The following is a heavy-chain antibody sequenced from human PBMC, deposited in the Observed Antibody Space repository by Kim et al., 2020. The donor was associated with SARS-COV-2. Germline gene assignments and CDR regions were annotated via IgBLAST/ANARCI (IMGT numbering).Heavy chain of an antibody. CDR2: IYPGDSDT. CDR3: ARQKADYYDSSGYYYFDY. V-gene: IGHV5-51*01. CDR1: GYSFTSYW. D-gene: IGHD3-22*01. Sequence: GESLKISCKGSGYSFTSYWIGWVRQMPGKGLEWMGIIYPGDSDTRYSPSFQGQVTISADKSISTAYLQWSSLKASDTAMYYCARQKADYYDSSGYYYFDYWGQGTLVTVSS. J-gene: IGHJ4*02.